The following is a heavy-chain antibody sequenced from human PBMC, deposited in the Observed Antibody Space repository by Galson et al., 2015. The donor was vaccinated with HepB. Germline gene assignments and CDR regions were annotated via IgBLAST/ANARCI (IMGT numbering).Heavy chain of an antibody. V-gene: IGHV3-11*01. D-gene: IGHD3-22*01. CDR3: ARTTFSYGSSGYPFKGYYFDY. Sequence: SLRLSCAASGFIFGDYYMSWIRQAPGKGLEWLSYIYNSDNTIHYADSVKGRFTISRDNTKNSLLLQMNSLRAEDTALYFCARTTFSYGSSGYPFKGYYFDYWGQGTLVTVSS. CDR2: IYNSDNTI. CDR1: GFIFGDYY. J-gene: IGHJ4*02.